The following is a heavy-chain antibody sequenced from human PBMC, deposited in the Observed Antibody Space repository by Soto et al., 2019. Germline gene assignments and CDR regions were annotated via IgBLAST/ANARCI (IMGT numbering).Heavy chain of an antibody. D-gene: IGHD5-18*01. J-gene: IGHJ6*03. CDR2: IYPGDSDT. V-gene: IGHV5-51*01. CDR1: GYSFTSYW. Sequence: PGESLKISCKGSGYSFTSYWIGWVRQMPGKGLEWMGIIYPGDSDTRYSPSFQGQVTISADKSISTAYLQWSSLKASDTAMYYCARSADTAMAYYYMDVQGKMTTVTVSS. CDR3: ARSADTAMAYYYMDV.